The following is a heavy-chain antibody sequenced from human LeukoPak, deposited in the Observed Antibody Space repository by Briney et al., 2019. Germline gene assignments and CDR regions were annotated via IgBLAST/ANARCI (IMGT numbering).Heavy chain of an antibody. V-gene: IGHV4-4*07. CDR3: ARGARAGYNLEPFDY. CDR1: GASISSYY. CDR2: IHTSGST. Sequence: SETLSLTCTVSGASISSYYWSWIRQPAGKGLEWIGRIHTSGSTNYNPSLKSRVTMSVDTSKNQFSLKLSSVTAADTAVYYCARGARAGYNLEPFDYWGQGTLVTVSS. J-gene: IGHJ4*02. D-gene: IGHD5-24*01.